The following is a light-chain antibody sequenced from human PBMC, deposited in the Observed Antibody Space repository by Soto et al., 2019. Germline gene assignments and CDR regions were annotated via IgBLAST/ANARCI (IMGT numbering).Light chain of an antibody. Sequence: EIVMTQSPATLSVSPGERATLSCRASQSVSSNLAWYQQNPGQAPRLLISGASTRATGIPARFSGSESGTEFTLTISSLQSEDFAVYCCQQYNNWPFTFGPGTKVDIK. CDR2: GAS. V-gene: IGKV3-15*01. CDR3: QQYNNWPFT. J-gene: IGKJ3*01. CDR1: QSVSSN.